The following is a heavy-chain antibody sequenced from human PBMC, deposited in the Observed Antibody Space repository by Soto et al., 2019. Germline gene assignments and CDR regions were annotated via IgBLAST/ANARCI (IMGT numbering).Heavy chain of an antibody. V-gene: IGHV3-48*01. Sequence: GGSLRLSCAASGFTFSSYSMNWVRQAPGKGLEWVSYISSSSSTIYYADSVKGRFTISRDNAKNSLYLQMDSLRAEDTAVYYCARDGITMIRGITVFDFWGQGTLVTVSS. CDR3: ARDGITMIRGITVFDF. D-gene: IGHD3-10*01. CDR1: GFTFSSYS. J-gene: IGHJ4*02. CDR2: ISSSSSTI.